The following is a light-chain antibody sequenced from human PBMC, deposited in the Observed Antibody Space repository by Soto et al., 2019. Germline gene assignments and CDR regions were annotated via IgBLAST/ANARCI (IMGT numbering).Light chain of an antibody. CDR1: QSVLYSSNNKNY. J-gene: IGKJ4*01. CDR3: QQYYSTPLT. V-gene: IGKV4-1*01. Sequence: DIVMTQSPDSLAVSLGERATINCKSSQSVLYSSNNKNYLAWYQQKPGQPPKLLIYWASTRESGVPDRFSGSGSGTNSTLTISSLQPEAVAFYSCQQYYSTPLTFGGGTKVE. CDR2: WAS.